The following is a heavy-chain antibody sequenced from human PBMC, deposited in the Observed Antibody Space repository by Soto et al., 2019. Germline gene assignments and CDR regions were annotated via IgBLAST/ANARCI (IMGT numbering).Heavy chain of an antibody. D-gene: IGHD3-10*01. CDR2: IHYSGST. Sequence: QVQLQESGPGLVKPSETLSLTCTVSGDSINDYYWSWLRQPPGKGLEWIGYIHYSGSTNYNPSLXSRVTISLDTXXTXFXXNLRYVTAADTAVYYCARQALWFGELLPLANWFDPWGQGTLVIVSS. J-gene: IGHJ5*02. CDR3: ARQALWFGELLPLANWFDP. CDR1: GDSINDYY. V-gene: IGHV4-59*01.